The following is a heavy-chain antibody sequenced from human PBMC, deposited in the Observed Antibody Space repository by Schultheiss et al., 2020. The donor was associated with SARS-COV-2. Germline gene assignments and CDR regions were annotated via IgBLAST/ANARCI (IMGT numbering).Heavy chain of an antibody. Sequence: SETLSLTCTVSGGSISSYYWSWIRQPPGKGLEWIGEINHSGSTNYNPSLKSRVTISVDTSKNQFSLKLSSVTAADTAVYYCAREPMYYDSYYGMDVWGQGTMVTVSS. CDR3: AREPMYYDSYYGMDV. V-gene: IGHV4-34*01. CDR1: GGSISSYY. D-gene: IGHD3-10*02. CDR2: INHSGST. J-gene: IGHJ6*02.